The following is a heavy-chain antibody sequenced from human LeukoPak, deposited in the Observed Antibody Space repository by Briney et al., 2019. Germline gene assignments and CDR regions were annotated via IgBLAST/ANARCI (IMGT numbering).Heavy chain of an antibody. J-gene: IGHJ4*02. V-gene: IGHV3-33*01. CDR1: AFSFSAYG. D-gene: IGHD2-2*01. CDR2: ISSDGRKN. CDR3: ARDRSTSCYDY. Sequence: GKSLRLSCAASAFSFSAYGMHWVRQSPGKGLEWVALISSDGRKNYYADSVKGRFTISRDNAKNSLYLQMNSLRAEDTALYYCARDRSTSCYDYWGQGTLVTVSS.